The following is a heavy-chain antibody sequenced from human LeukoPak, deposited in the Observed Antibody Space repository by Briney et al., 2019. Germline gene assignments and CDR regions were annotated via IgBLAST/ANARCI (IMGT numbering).Heavy chain of an antibody. CDR2: INHSGST. CDR1: GGSFSGYY. CDR3: ARGVAY. Sequence: SETLSLTCAVYGGSFSGYYWSWIRQPPGKGLEWIGEINHSGSTNYNPSLKSRVTISVDTSKNQFSLKLSSVTAADTAVYYCARGVAYWGQGTLVTVSS. V-gene: IGHV4-34*01. J-gene: IGHJ4*02.